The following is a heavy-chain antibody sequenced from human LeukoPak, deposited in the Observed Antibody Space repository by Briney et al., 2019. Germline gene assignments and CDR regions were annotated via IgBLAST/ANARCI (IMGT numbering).Heavy chain of an antibody. V-gene: IGHV3-23*01. CDR1: GFTFSNYV. D-gene: IGHD3-10*01. CDR3: ARDAVRGVIMKYFDY. J-gene: IGHJ4*02. Sequence: GGSLRLSCAASGFTFSNYVMNWVRQAPGKGLEWVSAISGSGGSTYNADSVKGRFTISRDNAKNSLYLQMNSLRAEDTAVYYCARDAVRGVIMKYFDYWGQGTLVTVSS. CDR2: ISGSGGST.